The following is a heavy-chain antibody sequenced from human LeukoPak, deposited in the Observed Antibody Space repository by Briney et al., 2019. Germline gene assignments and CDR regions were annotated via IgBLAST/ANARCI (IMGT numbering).Heavy chain of an antibody. J-gene: IGHJ4*02. CDR2: LSGSGSST. CDR3: AKERDYGPADY. CDR1: GFIFNKHA. D-gene: IGHD4/OR15-4a*01. V-gene: IGHV3-23*01. Sequence: GGSLRLSCVASGFIFNKHAMSWVRQAPGKGLEWVSGLSGSGSSTDYADSVKGRFTVTRDNSKNTLFLQMNSLRAEDTAIYYCAKERDYGPADYWGQGTLVTVSS.